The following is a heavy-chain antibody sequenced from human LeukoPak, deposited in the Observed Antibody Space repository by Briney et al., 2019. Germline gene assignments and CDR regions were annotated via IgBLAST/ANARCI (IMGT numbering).Heavy chain of an antibody. CDR3: ARGSSSWYGDEGWFDP. CDR2: INHSGST. CDR1: GGSFSGYY. J-gene: IGHJ5*02. D-gene: IGHD6-13*01. Sequence: SETLSLTCAVYGGSFSGYYWSWIRQPPGKGLEWIGEINHSGSTNYNPSLKSRVTISVDTSKNQFSLKLSSETAADTAVYYCARGSSSWYGDEGWFDPWGQGTRVTVSS. V-gene: IGHV4-34*01.